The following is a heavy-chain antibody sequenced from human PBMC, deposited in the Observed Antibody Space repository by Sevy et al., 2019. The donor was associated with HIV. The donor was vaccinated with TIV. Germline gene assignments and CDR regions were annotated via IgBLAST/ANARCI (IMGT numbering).Heavy chain of an antibody. Sequence: ASVKVSCKASGGTFSSYAISWVRQAPGQGLEWMGGIIPIFGTANYAQTFQGRVTITADESTSTAYMELSSLRSEDTAVYYCAEGYSSGWYSGIFDYWGQGTLVTVSS. V-gene: IGHV1-69*13. CDR2: IIPIFGTA. CDR3: AEGYSSGWYSGIFDY. CDR1: GGTFSSYA. J-gene: IGHJ4*02. D-gene: IGHD6-19*01.